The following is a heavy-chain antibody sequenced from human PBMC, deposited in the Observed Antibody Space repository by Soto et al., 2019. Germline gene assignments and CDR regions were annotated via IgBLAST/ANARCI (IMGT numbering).Heavy chain of an antibody. CDR2: ISSSSSYT. Sequence: GGSLRLSCAASGFTFSDYYMSWIRQAPGKGLEWVSYISSSSSYTNYADSVKGRFTISRDNAKNSLYLQMNSLRAEDTAVYYCARSTNYDILTGSPLDFDYWGQGPLVTVSS. V-gene: IGHV3-11*03. D-gene: IGHD3-9*01. J-gene: IGHJ4*02. CDR1: GFTFSDYY. CDR3: ARSTNYDILTGSPLDFDY.